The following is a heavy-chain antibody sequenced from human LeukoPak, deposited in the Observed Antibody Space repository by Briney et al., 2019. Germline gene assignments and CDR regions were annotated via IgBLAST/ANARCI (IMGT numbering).Heavy chain of an antibody. CDR2: IKQDGSEK. Sequence: GGSLRLSCAASGFTFSSYWMSWVRQAPGKGLEWVANIKQDGSEKYYVDSVKGRFTISRDNAKNSLYLQMNSLRAEDTALYHCARAAYDSSDYYYYMDVWGKGTTVTVSS. CDR3: ARAAYDSSDYYYYMDV. J-gene: IGHJ6*03. CDR1: GFTFSSYW. V-gene: IGHV3-7*03. D-gene: IGHD3-22*01.